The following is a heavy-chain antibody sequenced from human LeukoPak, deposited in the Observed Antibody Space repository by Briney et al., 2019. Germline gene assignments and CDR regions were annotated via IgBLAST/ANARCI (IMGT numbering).Heavy chain of an antibody. CDR2: ISAYNGNT. J-gene: IGHJ5*02. CDR1: GYTFTSYG. D-gene: IGHD3-10*01. Sequence: ASVTVSCTASGYTFTSYGISWVRQAPGQGLVWMGWISAYNGNTNYAQKLQGRVTMTTDTSTSTAYMELRSLRSDDTAVYYCARTYYYGSGENWFDPWGQGTLVTVSS. CDR3: ARTYYYGSGENWFDP. V-gene: IGHV1-18*01.